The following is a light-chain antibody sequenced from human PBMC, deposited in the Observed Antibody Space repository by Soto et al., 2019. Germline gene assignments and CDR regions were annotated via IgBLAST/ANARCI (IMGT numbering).Light chain of an antibody. J-gene: IGKJ5*01. Sequence: EIVLTQSPATLSLSPGERATLSCRASQSFSSYLAWYQQKPGQAPRLLIYDASTRATGIPARFSGSGSGTKILCTFGRLELLDDAVYYCKKRINTASVITFGERIRLAIK. CDR1: QSFSSY. V-gene: IGKV3-11*01. CDR2: DAS. CDR3: KKRINTASVIT.